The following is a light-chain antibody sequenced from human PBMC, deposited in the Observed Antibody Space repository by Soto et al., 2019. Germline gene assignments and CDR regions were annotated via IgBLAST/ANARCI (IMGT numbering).Light chain of an antibody. V-gene: IGKV1-39*01. Sequence: IQLTQSPSSLSASVGDRVTITCRASQGISSYLAWYQQKPGKAPKFLIYASSSLQSGVPSRFRGTGSGTDFTLTISSLQPEDFATYYCQQSYSTPTITFGQGTRLEIK. J-gene: IGKJ5*01. CDR3: QQSYSTPTIT. CDR2: ASS. CDR1: QGISSY.